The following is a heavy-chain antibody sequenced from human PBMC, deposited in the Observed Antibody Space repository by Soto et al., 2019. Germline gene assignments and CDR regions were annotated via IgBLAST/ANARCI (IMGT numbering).Heavy chain of an antibody. CDR3: ARGRLRTGYFAL. CDR2: IYYSGST. J-gene: IGHJ2*01. Sequence: SETLSLTSTVSGGAISSGDYYWSWIRQPPGKGLKWIGYIYYSGSTYYTPSLKSRVTISVDTSKNQFSLKLSSVTAADTAVYYCARGRLRTGYFALWGRGPLVTVSS. V-gene: IGHV4-30-4*01. D-gene: IGHD4-17*01. CDR1: GGAISSGDYY.